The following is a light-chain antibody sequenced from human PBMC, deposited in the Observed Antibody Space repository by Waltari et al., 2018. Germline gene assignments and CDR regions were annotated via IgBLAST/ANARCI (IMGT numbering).Light chain of an antibody. CDR1: QDITNY. CDR2: DAS. J-gene: IGKJ3*01. V-gene: IGKV1-33*01. Sequence: DIQMTQSPSSLSASVGDRVTITCQASQDITNYLNWYQQKPGKAPKLLIYDASNLETGVPSRFSGSGSGTDFTFTISSLQPEDIATYYCQRYHHLSFAFGPGTKVDLK. CDR3: QRYHHLSFA.